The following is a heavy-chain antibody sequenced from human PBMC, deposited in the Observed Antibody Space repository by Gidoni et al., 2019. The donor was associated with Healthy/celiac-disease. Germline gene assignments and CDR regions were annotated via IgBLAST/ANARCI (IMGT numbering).Heavy chain of an antibody. V-gene: IGHV4-34*01. Sequence: QVQLQQWGAGLLKPSETLSLTCAVYGGSFSGYYWSWIRQPPGKGLEWIGEINHSGSTNYNPSLKSRVTISVDTSKNQFSLKLSSVTAADTAVYYCARAGRLRFFGVGGYYYYGMDVWGQGTTVTVSS. CDR3: ARAGRLRFFGVGGYYYYGMDV. D-gene: IGHD3-3*01. J-gene: IGHJ6*02. CDR2: INHSGST. CDR1: GGSFSGYY.